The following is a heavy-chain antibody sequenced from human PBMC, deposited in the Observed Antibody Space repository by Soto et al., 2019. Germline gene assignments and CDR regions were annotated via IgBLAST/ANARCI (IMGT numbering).Heavy chain of an antibody. D-gene: IGHD6-25*01. Sequence: GASVKVSCKASGYTFTSYYMHWVRQAPGQGLEWMGIINPSGGSTSYAQKFQGRVTMTRDTSTSTVYMELSSPRSEDTAVYYCARVAATGGYFDYWGQGTLVTVSS. J-gene: IGHJ4*02. V-gene: IGHV1-46*01. CDR3: ARVAATGGYFDY. CDR1: GYTFTSYY. CDR2: INPSGGST.